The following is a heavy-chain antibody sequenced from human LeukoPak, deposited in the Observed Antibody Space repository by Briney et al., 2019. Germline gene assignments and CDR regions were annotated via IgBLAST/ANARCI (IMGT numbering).Heavy chain of an antibody. J-gene: IGHJ4*02. D-gene: IGHD3-22*01. V-gene: IGHV3-23*01. Sequence: PGGSLRLSCAASGFTFSSYAMSWVRQAPGKGLEWASAISGSGGSTYYADSVKGRFTISRDNSKNTLYLQMNSLRAEDTAVYYCAKDMTYYYDSSGYYWGQGTLVTVSS. CDR3: AKDMTYYYDSSGYY. CDR2: ISGSGGST. CDR1: GFTFSSYA.